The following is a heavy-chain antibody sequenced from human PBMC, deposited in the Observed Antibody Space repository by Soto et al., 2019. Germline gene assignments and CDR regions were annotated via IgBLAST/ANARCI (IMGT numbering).Heavy chain of an antibody. D-gene: IGHD3-22*01. Sequence: SGPTLVNPTQTVTLTCTFSGFSLSTSGVGVGWIRQPPGKALEWLALIYWNDEKRYSPSLKSRLTITKDTYKNQVVLTMTNMDPVDTATYYCAHRRHRDYYYSGYYYLDYWGQGTLVTVSS. J-gene: IGHJ4*02. V-gene: IGHV2-5*01. CDR3: AHRRHRDYYYSGYYYLDY. CDR1: GFSLSTSGVG. CDR2: IYWNDEK.